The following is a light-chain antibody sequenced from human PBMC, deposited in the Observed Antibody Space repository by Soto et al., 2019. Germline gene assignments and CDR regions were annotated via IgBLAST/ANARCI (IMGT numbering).Light chain of an antibody. CDR2: AAS. CDR1: QTISNY. Sequence: IQMTQSPSSLSASVGDRVTLTCRASQTISNYVSWYQQKPGKAPKCLIYAASTLQSGVPSRFSGSGSGTDFTLTISSLQPEDFAIYYCLQDYIYPYTFGQGTKLEIK. V-gene: IGKV1-6*01. CDR3: LQDYIYPYT. J-gene: IGKJ2*01.